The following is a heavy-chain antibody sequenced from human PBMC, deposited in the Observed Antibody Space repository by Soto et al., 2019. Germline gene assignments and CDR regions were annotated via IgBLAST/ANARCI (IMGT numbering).Heavy chain of an antibody. D-gene: IGHD4-17*01. J-gene: IGHJ4*02. CDR3: ARQSTVTGNYYFDS. CDR1: GASISSRGFY. V-gene: IGHV4-31*03. Sequence: QVQLQESGPGLVKPSQTLSLTCPVSGASISSRGFYWTWIRQLPGKGLEWIGYISYSGSTNYSPSLKSRLNISIDTSDNHFSLKLPSVTAAATAVYYCARQSTVTGNYYFDSWGQGTLVTVAT. CDR2: ISYSGST.